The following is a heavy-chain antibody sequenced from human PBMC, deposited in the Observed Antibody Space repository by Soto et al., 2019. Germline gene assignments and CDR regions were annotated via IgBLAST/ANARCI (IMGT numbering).Heavy chain of an antibody. V-gene: IGHV1-18*01. CDR2: ISAYNGNT. Sequence: ASVKVSCTASGYTFTSYGISWVRQAPGQGLEWMGWISAYNGNTNYAQKLQGRVTMTTDTSTSTAYMELRSLRSDDTAVYFCARDPGLDDSSGYYPFDYWGQGTLVTVSS. J-gene: IGHJ4*02. D-gene: IGHD3-22*01. CDR1: GYTFTSYG. CDR3: ARDPGLDDSSGYYPFDY.